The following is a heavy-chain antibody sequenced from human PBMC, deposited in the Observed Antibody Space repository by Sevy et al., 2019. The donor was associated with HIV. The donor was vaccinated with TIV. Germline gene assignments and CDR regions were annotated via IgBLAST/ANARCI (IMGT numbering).Heavy chain of an antibody. Sequence: SETLSLTCAVSGYSISSAYSWGWIRQPPGKGLEGIGNIYHSGSTYYNPSLNSRVTISVDTSKNQFSLKLNSVTAADTAVYSCAGFGRLLIISGDTFEIWGQGTMVTVSS. CDR3: AGFGRLLIISGDTFEI. D-gene: IGHD3-9*01. CDR2: IYHSGST. V-gene: IGHV4-38-2*01. CDR1: GYSISSAYS. J-gene: IGHJ3*02.